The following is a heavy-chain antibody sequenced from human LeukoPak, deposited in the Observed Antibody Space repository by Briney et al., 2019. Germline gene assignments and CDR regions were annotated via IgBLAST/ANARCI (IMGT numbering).Heavy chain of an antibody. Sequence: SETLSLTCTVSGDSISSSPYYWAWIRQPPGKWLEWIGNIYYSGTTDYNPSLKSRVTISVDTSKNQFSLKLTSVTAADTAMYYCASIDTGQGRVSTWAQGTMVTVSS. D-gene: IGHD5-18*01. J-gene: IGHJ3*01. CDR2: IYYSGTT. CDR3: ASIDTGQGRVST. V-gene: IGHV4-39*07. CDR1: GDSISSSPYY.